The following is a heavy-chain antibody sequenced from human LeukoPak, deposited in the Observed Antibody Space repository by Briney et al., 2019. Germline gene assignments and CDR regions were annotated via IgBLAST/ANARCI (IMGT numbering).Heavy chain of an antibody. D-gene: IGHD3-16*01. V-gene: IGHV1-46*01. CDR2: INPTGGST. CDR3: APSFVVGGD. Sequence: ASVKVSCKASGYTFTTYYIHWVRQAPGQGLEWMGIINPTGGSTTYAQKFQGRVTMTRDTSTSTVFMELSGLTSDDTAVYYCAPSFVVGGDWGQGTLVIVSS. J-gene: IGHJ4*02. CDR1: GYTFTTYY.